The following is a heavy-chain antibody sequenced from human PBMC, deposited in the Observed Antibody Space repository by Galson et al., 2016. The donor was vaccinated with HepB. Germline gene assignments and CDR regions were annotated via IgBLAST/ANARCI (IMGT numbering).Heavy chain of an antibody. V-gene: IGHV4-61*01. CDR1: GGSVSSGSHY. D-gene: IGHD3/OR15-3a*01. CDR2: IYFSGST. Sequence: LSLTCSVSGGSVSSGSHYWNWIRQPPGKGLEWIGYIYFSGSTNYNPSLKSRVTISVDTSKNQFSLKLSSVTAADTAVYYCAREMLFGAWGYGMDVWGQGTPVTVSS. J-gene: IGHJ6*02. CDR3: AREMLFGAWGYGMDV.